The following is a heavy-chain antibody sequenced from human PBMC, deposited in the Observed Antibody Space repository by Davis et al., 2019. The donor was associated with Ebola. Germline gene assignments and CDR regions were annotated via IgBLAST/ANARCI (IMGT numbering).Heavy chain of an antibody. CDR3: ARRYLRGWYFDL. J-gene: IGHJ2*01. CDR1: GGSISSHY. CDR2: KFHSGPS. Sequence: PGGSLRLSCTVSGGSISSHYWSWIRQPPGKGLEWIGYKFHSGPSNYNPSLQSRVAISIDPSKNQFSLKLTSVTAADTAVYYCARRYLRGWYFDLWGRGTLVTVSS. D-gene: IGHD1-14*01. V-gene: IGHV4-59*11.